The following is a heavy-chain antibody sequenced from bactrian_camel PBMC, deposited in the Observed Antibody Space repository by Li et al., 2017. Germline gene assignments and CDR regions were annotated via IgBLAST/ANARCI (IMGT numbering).Heavy chain of an antibody. J-gene: IGHJ7*01. CDR1: GITFSRHD. Sequence: HVQLVESGGGLVQPGESLRLSCVASGITFSRHDMSWVRQAPGKEVEWVAGITSLPSLLRAASYADSVKGRFTISRDNAKNTLYLQMNSLKPEDTAVYSCAAPRLCRVVGGNQGSTTPTTGAKAPRSPSP. D-gene: IGHD6*01. V-gene: IGHV3S6*01. CDR2: ITSLPSLLRAA.